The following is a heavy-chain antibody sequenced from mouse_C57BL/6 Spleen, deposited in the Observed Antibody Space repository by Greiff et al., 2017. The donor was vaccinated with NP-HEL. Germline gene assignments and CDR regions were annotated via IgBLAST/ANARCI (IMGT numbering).Heavy chain of an antibody. V-gene: IGHV5-6*01. D-gene: IGHD1-1*01. CDR2: ISSGGSYT. CDR1: GFTFSSYG. CDR3: ARLYGSSYWYFDV. J-gene: IGHJ1*03. Sequence: DVQLVESGGDLVKPGGSLKLSCAASGFTFSSYGMSWVRQTPDKRLEWVATISSGGSYTYYPDSVKGRFTISRDNAKNTLYLQMSSLKSEDTAMYYCARLYGSSYWYFDVWGTGTTVTVSS.